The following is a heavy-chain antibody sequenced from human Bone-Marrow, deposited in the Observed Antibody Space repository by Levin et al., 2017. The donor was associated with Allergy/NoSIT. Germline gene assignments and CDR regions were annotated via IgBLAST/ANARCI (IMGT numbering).Heavy chain of an antibody. V-gene: IGHV1-18*01. CDR3: ARDHTRYYERSGNWFGP. D-gene: IGHD3-10*01. CDR1: GYIFGSYG. Sequence: GESLKISCKASGYIFGSYGITWVRQAPGQGLEWMGWIHAVNGNGIYARKFQGRVTMTTDTSTSTGYMELRGLRSDDTAVYYCARDHTRYYERSGNWFGPWGQGTLVTVSS. J-gene: IGHJ5*02. CDR2: IHAVNGNG.